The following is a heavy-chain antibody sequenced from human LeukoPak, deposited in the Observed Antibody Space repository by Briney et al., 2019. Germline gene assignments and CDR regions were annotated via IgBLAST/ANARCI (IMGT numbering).Heavy chain of an antibody. J-gene: IGHJ4*02. CDR1: GYTFSGYY. V-gene: IGHV1-2*02. CDR3: ARDLVLGYAPPSFDY. D-gene: IGHD5-18*01. Sequence: ASVKVSCKASGYTFSGYYMHWVRQAPGQGLEWMGWIDPNSGGTKYAQKFQGRVTMTRDTSISTAFMDLRSLRSDDTAVYYCARDLVLGYAPPSFDYWGQGTLVTVSS. CDR2: IDPNSGGT.